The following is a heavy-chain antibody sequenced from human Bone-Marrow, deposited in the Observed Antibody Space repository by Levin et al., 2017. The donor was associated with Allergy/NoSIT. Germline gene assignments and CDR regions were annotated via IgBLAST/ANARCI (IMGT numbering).Heavy chain of an antibody. CDR3: ARHGSAYDFWSGYYTYYFDY. V-gene: IGHV5-10-1*01. J-gene: IGHJ4*02. CDR2: IDPSDSYT. D-gene: IGHD3-3*01. CDR1: GYSFTSYW. Sequence: GGSLRLSCKGSGYSFTSYWISWVRQMPGKGLEWMGRIDPSDSYTNYSPSFQGHVTISADKSISTAYLQWSSLKASDTAMYYCARHGSAYDFWSGYYTYYFDYWGQGTLVTVSS.